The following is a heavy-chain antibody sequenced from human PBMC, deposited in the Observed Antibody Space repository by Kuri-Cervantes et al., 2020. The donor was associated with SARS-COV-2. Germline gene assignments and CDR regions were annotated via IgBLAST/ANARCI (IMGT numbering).Heavy chain of an antibody. J-gene: IGHJ4*02. CDR3: VVGFFSSRKWDY. CDR2: INPSGGST. D-gene: IGHD2-15*01. V-gene: IGHV1-46*01. Sequence: ASVKVSCKASGYTFTSYYMHWVRQAPGQGLEWMGIINPSGGSTSYAQKFQGRVTMTRDTSTSTVYMESSSLTSEDTAVYYCVVGFFSSRKWDYWGQGTLVTVSS. CDR1: GYTFTSYY.